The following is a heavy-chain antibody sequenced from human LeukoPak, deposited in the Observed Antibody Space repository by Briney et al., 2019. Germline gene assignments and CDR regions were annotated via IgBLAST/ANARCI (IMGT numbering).Heavy chain of an antibody. CDR3: ARVAPGTYCSGGSCNADY. CDR2: ISSSSSYI. V-gene: IGHV3-21*01. Sequence: GGSLRLSCAASGFTFRSYSMNWVHQAPGKGLEWVSSISSSSSYIYYVDSVKGRFTISRDNAKNSLYLQMNSLRAEDTAVYYCARVAPGTYCSGGSCNADYWGQGTLVTVSS. D-gene: IGHD2-15*01. J-gene: IGHJ4*02. CDR1: GFTFRSYS.